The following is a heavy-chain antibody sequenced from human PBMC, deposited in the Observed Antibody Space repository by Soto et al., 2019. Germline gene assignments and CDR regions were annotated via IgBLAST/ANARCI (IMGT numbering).Heavy chain of an antibody. CDR2: MNEDGSEK. V-gene: IGHV3-7*04. Sequence: EVQLVESGGGLVQPGGSLRLSCAASGFTSSNYWMSWVRQAPGRGLEWVANMNEDGSEKNYVDSVKGRFTISRDSAKNSLYLQMNSLRAEDTAVYYCARGALGRYDPWGQGTLVTVSS. J-gene: IGHJ5*02. D-gene: IGHD3-10*01. CDR3: ARGALGRYDP. CDR1: GFTSSNYW.